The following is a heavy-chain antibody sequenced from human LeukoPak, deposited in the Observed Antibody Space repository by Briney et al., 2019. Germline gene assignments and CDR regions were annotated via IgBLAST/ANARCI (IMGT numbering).Heavy chain of an antibody. Sequence: PSETLSLTCTVSGGSISSYYWSWIRQPPGKGLEWIGYIYYSGSTNYNPSLKSRDTISVDTSKNQFSLKLSSVTAADTAVYYCARVRSGSYSRGNWFDPWGQGTLVTVSS. V-gene: IGHV4-59*01. D-gene: IGHD1-26*01. CDR2: IYYSGST. CDR3: ARVRSGSYSRGNWFDP. CDR1: GGSISSYY. J-gene: IGHJ5*02.